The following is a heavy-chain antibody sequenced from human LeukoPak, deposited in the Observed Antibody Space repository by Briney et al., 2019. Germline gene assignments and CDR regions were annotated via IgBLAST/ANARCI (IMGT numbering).Heavy chain of an antibody. CDR1: GYTFTGYY. CDR2: INPNSGGT. D-gene: IGHD6-13*01. CDR3: ARGPHPGIAAAGDGAFDI. J-gene: IGHJ3*02. Sequence: ASVKVSCKASGYTFTGYYMHWVRQAPGQGLEWMGWINPNSGGTNYAQKFQGRVTMTRDTSISTAYMELSRLRSDDTAVYYCARGPHPGIAAAGDGAFDIWGQGTMVTVSS. V-gene: IGHV1-2*02.